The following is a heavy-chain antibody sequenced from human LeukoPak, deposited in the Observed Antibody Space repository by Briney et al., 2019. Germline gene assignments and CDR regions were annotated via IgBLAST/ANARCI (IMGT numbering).Heavy chain of an antibody. CDR3: ARDTAAAGNLAFDI. CDR2: IWCDGSNK. Sequence: PGRSLRLSCAASGFTFSSYGMHWVRQAPGKGLEWVAVIWCDGSNKYYADSVKGRFTISRDNSKNTLYVQMNSLRAEDTAVYYCARDTAAAGNLAFDIWGQGTMVTVSS. CDR1: GFTFSSYG. V-gene: IGHV3-33*01. J-gene: IGHJ3*02. D-gene: IGHD6-13*01.